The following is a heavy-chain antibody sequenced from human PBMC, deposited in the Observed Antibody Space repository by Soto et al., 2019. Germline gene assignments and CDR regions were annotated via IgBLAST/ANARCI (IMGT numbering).Heavy chain of an antibody. V-gene: IGHV3-21*04. CDR1: GFTFSSYA. D-gene: IGHD3-10*01. CDR2: ISSSSTYI. CDR3: AKESIWFGELSAYYYYGMDV. J-gene: IGHJ6*02. Sequence: GGSLRLSCAASGFTFSSYAMNWVRQAPGKGLEWVSSISSSSTYIYYADSVKGRFTISRDNAKNSLYLQMNSLRAEDTALYYCAKESIWFGELSAYYYYGMDVWGQGTTVTVSS.